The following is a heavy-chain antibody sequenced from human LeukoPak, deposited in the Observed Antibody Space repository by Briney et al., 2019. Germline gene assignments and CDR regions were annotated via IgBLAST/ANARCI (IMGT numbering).Heavy chain of an antibody. Sequence: SETLSLTCTVSGGSISSYYWSWIRQPPGKGLEWIGYIYYSGSTNCNPSLKSRVTISVDTSKNQFSLKLSSVTAADTAVYYCARRVGSSSWFWFDPWGQGTLVTVSS. D-gene: IGHD6-13*01. CDR2: IYYSGST. CDR1: GGSISSYY. V-gene: IGHV4-59*08. CDR3: ARRVGSSSWFWFDP. J-gene: IGHJ5*02.